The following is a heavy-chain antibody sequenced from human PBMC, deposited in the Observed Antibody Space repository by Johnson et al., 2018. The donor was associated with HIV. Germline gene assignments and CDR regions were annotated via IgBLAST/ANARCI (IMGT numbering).Heavy chain of an antibody. CDR2: ISDSGGSA. D-gene: IGHD4-17*01. V-gene: IGHV3-23*01. CDR1: GFTFSSYA. J-gene: IGHJ3*02. CDR3: ARARMTTVTNDAFDI. Sequence: VQLMESGGGSVQPGGSLRLSCAASGFTFSSYAMTWVRQAPGKGLEWVSSISDSGGSAYYADSVKGRFTISRDNSKNTLYLQMNSLRAEDTAVYYCARARMTTVTNDAFDIWGQGTMVTVSS.